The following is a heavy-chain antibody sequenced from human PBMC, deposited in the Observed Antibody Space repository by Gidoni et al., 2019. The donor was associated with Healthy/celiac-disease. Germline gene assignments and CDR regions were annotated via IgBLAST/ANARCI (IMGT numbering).Heavy chain of an antibody. CDR1: GGSISSSSYY. CDR3: APSLYCSSTSLGCAFDI. CDR2: IYYSGST. D-gene: IGHD2-2*01. J-gene: IGHJ3*02. V-gene: IGHV4-39*01. Sequence: QLQLQESGPGLVKPSETLSLTCTVSGGSISSSSYYWGWIRQPPGKGVEWIGSIYYSGSTYYNPSLKSRVTISVDTSKNQFSLKLSSVTAADTAVYYCAPSLYCSSTSLGCAFDIWGQGTMVTVSS.